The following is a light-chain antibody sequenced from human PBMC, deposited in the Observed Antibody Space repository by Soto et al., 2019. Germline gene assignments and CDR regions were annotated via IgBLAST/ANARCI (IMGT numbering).Light chain of an antibody. CDR2: DAS. J-gene: IGKJ4*01. V-gene: IGKV3-11*01. CDR1: QSIGRY. CDR3: QRSANWLT. Sequence: EIVLTQSPATLSLSPGERVTLSCRASQSIGRYLAWYQHKPGQAPRLLIYDASNRATGIPARFSGSGSGTDFTLTISSLEPEEFADYYCQRSANWLTFGGGTKVEIK.